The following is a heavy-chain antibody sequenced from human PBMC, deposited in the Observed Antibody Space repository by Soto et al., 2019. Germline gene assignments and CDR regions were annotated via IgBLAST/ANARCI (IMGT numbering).Heavy chain of an antibody. CDR1: EFSISAYW. Sequence: EVQLVESGGDLVQPGGSLRLSCVASEFSISAYWMSWVRQAPGKVLEWGANIKGDGSEARYVDSAKDRFLISRDNTKNSLYLQMNILRAEDRAVYYCARDTGDGYKIVDYWGQGTLVTVAS. J-gene: IGHJ4*02. CDR2: IKGDGSEA. V-gene: IGHV3-7*03. CDR3: ARDTGDGYKIVDY. D-gene: IGHD5-12*01.